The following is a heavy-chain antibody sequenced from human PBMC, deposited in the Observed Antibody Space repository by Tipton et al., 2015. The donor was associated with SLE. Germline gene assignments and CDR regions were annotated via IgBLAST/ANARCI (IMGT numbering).Heavy chain of an antibody. CDR2: IYYTGSA. D-gene: IGHD3-10*01. Sequence: TLSLTCTVSGGSINSGGYYWSWIRQHPGKGLEWIGYIYYTGSAFYNPSLKSRISISVGTSKNQFSLKLSSVTAADTAVYYCARGGVVTLTQFDYWGQGTLVTVSS. CDR1: GGSINSGGYY. J-gene: IGHJ4*02. CDR3: ARGGVVTLTQFDY. V-gene: IGHV4-31*03.